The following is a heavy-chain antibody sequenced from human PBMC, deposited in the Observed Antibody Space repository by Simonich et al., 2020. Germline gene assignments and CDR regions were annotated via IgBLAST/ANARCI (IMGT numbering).Heavy chain of an antibody. D-gene: IGHD1-7*01. CDR3: ATSNLGRYYYYMDV. J-gene: IGHJ6*03. CDR1: GYTFTDIY. V-gene: IGHV1-69-2*01. Sequence: EVQLVQSGAEVKKPGATVKIDCKVSGYTFTDIYMHWVKKAPGKGLGWMGLVDPEEGETIDAEKCQGRVTITADTSTDTAYMELSSLRSEDTAVYYCATSNLGRYYYYMDVWGKGTTVTVSS. CDR2: VDPEEGET.